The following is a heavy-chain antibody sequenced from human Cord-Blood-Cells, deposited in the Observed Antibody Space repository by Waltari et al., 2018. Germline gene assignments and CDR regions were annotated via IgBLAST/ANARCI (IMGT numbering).Heavy chain of an antibody. Sequence: QVQLVQSGAEVKKPGASVKVSCKASGYTFTGYYMHWVRQAPGQGLEWMGWSNPNSGGTNYAQKFQGWVTMTRDTSISTAYMELSRLRSDDTAVYYCATSRDCSSTSCYDAFDIWGQGTMVTVSS. CDR1: GYTFTGYY. D-gene: IGHD2-2*01. CDR2: SNPNSGGT. V-gene: IGHV1-2*04. J-gene: IGHJ3*02. CDR3: ATSRDCSSTSCYDAFDI.